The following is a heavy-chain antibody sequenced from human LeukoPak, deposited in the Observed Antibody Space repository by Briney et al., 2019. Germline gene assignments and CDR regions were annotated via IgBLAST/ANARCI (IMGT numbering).Heavy chain of an antibody. CDR1: GFTFSSCG. CDR2: IGPTGTDR. CDR3: ATETIGRHYDY. Sequence: PGGSLRLSCAASGFTFSSCGFNWVRQAPGKGMEWVSSIGPTGTDRYYADSVRGRFTISRDNAKNSMYLQMDSLRDEDTAVYYCATETIGRHYDYWGQGTLLTVSS. V-gene: IGHV3-21*01. J-gene: IGHJ4*02. D-gene: IGHD1-14*01.